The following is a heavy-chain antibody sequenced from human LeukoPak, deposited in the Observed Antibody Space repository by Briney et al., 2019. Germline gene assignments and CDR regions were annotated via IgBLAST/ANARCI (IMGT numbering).Heavy chain of an antibody. Sequence: GASVKVSCKASGYTFASHDINWVRQAPGQGLEWMGWISAYNGNTNYAQKLQGRVTMTTDTSTSTAYMELRSLRSDDTAVYYCARDVWMSAGYYFDYWGQGTLVTVSS. V-gene: IGHV1-18*01. D-gene: IGHD3-16*01. CDR2: ISAYNGNT. J-gene: IGHJ4*02. CDR3: ARDVWMSAGYYFDY. CDR1: GYTFASHD.